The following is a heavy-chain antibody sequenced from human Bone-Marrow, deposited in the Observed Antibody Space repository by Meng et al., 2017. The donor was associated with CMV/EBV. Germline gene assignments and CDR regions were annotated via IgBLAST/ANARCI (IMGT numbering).Heavy chain of an antibody. J-gene: IGHJ6*02. CDR2: MNANSGNT. V-gene: IGHV1-8*02. Sequence: ASVKVSCKASGYTFTGYYMHWVRQAPGQGLEWMGWMNANSGNTGYAQKFQGRVSMTRDTSISTAYMELSSLRSEDTAVYYCARTQIAVEAGGRKTTYNYYGLDVWGQGTTVTVSS. CDR1: GYTFTGYY. CDR3: ARTQIAVEAGGRKTTYNYYGLDV. D-gene: IGHD6-13*01.